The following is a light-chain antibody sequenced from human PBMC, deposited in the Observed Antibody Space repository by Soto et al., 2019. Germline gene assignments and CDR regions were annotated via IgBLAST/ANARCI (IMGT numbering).Light chain of an antibody. CDR2: DAS. J-gene: IGKJ5*01. V-gene: IGKV3-11*01. CDR3: QQRSIWPPII. CDR1: QSVRHY. Sequence: IVLTQSPATLSLSPGKRATLSCRASQSVRHYLAWYQQKPGQAPRLLIYDASNRATGIPARFSGSGSGTDFTRTISSLEPEDFAVYYCQQRSIWPPIIFGQGTRLEI.